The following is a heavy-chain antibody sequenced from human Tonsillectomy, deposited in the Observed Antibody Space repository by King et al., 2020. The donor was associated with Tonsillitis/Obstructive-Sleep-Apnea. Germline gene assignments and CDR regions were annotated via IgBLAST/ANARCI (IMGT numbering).Heavy chain of an antibody. D-gene: IGHD4-11*01. Sequence: QLVESGGGVVQPGRSLRLSCAASEFTFSSYAMHLARQGPGKGLEWVAVISYDASNKYYADSVKGRFTISRNNSKNTLYLQMNSLSAEDTAVYYCVRETYSQIYFDYWGQGTLVTVSS. J-gene: IGHJ4*02. CDR2: ISYDASNK. CDR1: EFTFSSYA. CDR3: VRETYSQIYFDY. V-gene: IGHV3-30*01.